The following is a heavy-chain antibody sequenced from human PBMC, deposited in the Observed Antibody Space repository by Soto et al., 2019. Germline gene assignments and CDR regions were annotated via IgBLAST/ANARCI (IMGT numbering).Heavy chain of an antibody. J-gene: IGHJ4*02. CDR1: SGSFSGYY. CDR2: ISQSGNT. V-gene: IGHV4-34*01. Sequence: SETLSLTCSIYSGSFSGYYWSWIRQPPGKGLEWIGEISQSGNTNYSPSLKSRVSISIDTSKKQFSLNLASVSAADTAVYYCARAPKVSGSSQTRPDFWGQGTRVTVS. D-gene: IGHD6-6*01. CDR3: ARAPKVSGSSQTRPDF.